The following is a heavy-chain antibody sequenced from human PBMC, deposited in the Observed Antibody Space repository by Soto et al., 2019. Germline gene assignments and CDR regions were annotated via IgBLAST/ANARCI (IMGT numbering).Heavy chain of an antibody. V-gene: IGHV4-34*01. J-gene: IGHJ5*02. CDR3: ARRLDYYGSGSYLAWFDP. Sequence: QVQLQQWGAGLLKPSETLSLTCAVYGGSFSGYYWSWIRQPPGKGLEWIGEINHSGSTNYNPSLKSRVTISVDTCKNQFSLKLSSVTAADTAVYYCARRLDYYGSGSYLAWFDPWGQGTLVTVSS. CDR1: GGSFSGYY. CDR2: INHSGST. D-gene: IGHD3-10*01.